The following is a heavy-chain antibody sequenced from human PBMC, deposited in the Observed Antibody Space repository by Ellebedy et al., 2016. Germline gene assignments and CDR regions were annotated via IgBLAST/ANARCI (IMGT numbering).Heavy chain of an antibody. D-gene: IGHD1-26*01. V-gene: IGHV3-23*01. CDR2: ISGSGGST. J-gene: IGHJ2*01. CDR3: AKDRRVGATYSGCFDL. Sequence: GGSLRLSCVGSGFTFSSYAMSWVRQAPGKGLEWVSGISGSGGSTYFADSVKGRFTISRDNSKNTLSLQMNSLRAEDTAVYYCAKDRRVGATYSGCFDLWGRGTLVTVSS. CDR1: GFTFSSYA.